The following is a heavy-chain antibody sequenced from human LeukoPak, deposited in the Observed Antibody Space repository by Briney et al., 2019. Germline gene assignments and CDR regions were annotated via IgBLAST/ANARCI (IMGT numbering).Heavy chain of an antibody. J-gene: IGHJ4*02. D-gene: IGHD6-13*01. CDR3: AKDMYSSSWYYFDY. CDR2: ISYDGSNK. V-gene: IGHV3-30*18. Sequence: GGSLRLSCSASGSTFSTYIMHWVRQAPGKGLEWVAVISYDGSNKYYADSVKGRFTISRDNSKNTLYLQMNSLRAEDTAVYYCAKDMYSSSWYYFDYWGQGTLVTVSS. CDR1: GSTFSTYI.